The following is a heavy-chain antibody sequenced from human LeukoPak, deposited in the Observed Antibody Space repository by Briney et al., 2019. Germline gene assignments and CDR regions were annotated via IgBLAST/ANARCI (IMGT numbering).Heavy chain of an antibody. V-gene: IGHV4-34*01. CDR2: INHSGST. Sequence: SETLSLTCAVYGGSFSGYYWSWIRQPPGKGLEWIGEINHSGSTNYNPSLKSRVTISVDTSKNQFSLKLSSVTAADTAVYYCAREFDDSSGYYSWGQGTLVTVSS. D-gene: IGHD3-22*01. CDR1: GGSFSGYY. CDR3: AREFDDSSGYYS. J-gene: IGHJ4*02.